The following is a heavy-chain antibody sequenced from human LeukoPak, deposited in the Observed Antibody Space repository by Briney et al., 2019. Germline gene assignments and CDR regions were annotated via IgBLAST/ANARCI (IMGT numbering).Heavy chain of an antibody. Sequence: PGGSLRLSCVASGFTISSDAMTWVRQAPGKGLEWVSYISSSGSTIYYADSMKGRFTISRDNAKNSLYLQMNSLRAEDTAVYYCARAIPYYYKDVWGKGTTVTVSS. CDR1: GFTISSDA. J-gene: IGHJ6*03. CDR3: ARAIPYYYKDV. CDR2: ISSSGSTI. V-gene: IGHV3-48*04.